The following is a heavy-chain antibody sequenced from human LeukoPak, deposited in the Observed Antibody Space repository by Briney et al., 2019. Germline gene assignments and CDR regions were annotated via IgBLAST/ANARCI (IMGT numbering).Heavy chain of an antibody. V-gene: IGHV3-48*01. D-gene: IGHD3-22*01. Sequence: PGGSLRLSCAASGFTFSGYSMNWVRQAPGKGLEWVSYISSSSTIYYADSVKGRFTISRDNAKNSLYLQMNSLRAEDTAVYYCARGIHYYDSSGPSDYWGQGTLVTVSS. CDR3: ARGIHYYDSSGPSDY. J-gene: IGHJ4*02. CDR1: GFTFSGYS. CDR2: ISSSSTI.